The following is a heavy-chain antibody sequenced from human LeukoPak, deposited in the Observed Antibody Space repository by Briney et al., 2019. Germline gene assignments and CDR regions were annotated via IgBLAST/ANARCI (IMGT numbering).Heavy chain of an antibody. Sequence: SETLSLTCTVSGGSVSSSGYFWGWVRQPPGKGLEWIGSISYSGSTSYTPSLKSRVTISVDTSKNQFSLKMSSVTAADTAVYFCVRDLEHFDIDYWGQGTLVTVSS. CDR1: GGSVSSSGYF. J-gene: IGHJ4*02. D-gene: IGHD1/OR15-1a*01. CDR3: VRDLEHFDIDY. CDR2: ISYSGST. V-gene: IGHV4-39*07.